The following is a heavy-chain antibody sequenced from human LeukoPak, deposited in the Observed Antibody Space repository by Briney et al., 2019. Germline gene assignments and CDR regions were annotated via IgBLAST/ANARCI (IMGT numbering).Heavy chain of an antibody. CDR1: GCSISSSSYY. J-gene: IGHJ6*03. V-gene: IGHV4-39*01. Sequence: KPSETLSLTCTVSGCSISSSSYYWGWIRQPPGKGLEWVGSIYYSGSTYYNPSLKSRVTISVDTSKNQFSLKLSSVTAADTAVYYCARILAYYYYYMDVWGKGTTVTVSS. CDR3: ARILAYYYYYMDV. CDR2: IYYSGST. D-gene: IGHD3-3*01.